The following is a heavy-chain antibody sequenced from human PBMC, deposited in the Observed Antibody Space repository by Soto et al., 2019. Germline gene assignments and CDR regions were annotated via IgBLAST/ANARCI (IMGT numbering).Heavy chain of an antibody. Sequence: SETLSLTCTFSCGSIISYYWSWIRQPPGKGLEWIGYIYYSGSTNYNPSLKSRVTISVDTSKNQFSLKLSSVTAADTAVYYCAREPRPAGSHYYYYGMDVWGQGTTVTVSS. J-gene: IGHJ6*02. CDR2: IYYSGST. CDR3: AREPRPAGSHYYYYGMDV. V-gene: IGHV4-59*01. CDR1: CGSIISYY. D-gene: IGHD6-19*01.